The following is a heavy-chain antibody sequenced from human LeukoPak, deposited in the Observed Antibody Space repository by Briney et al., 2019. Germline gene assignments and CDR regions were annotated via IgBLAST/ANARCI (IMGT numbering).Heavy chain of an antibody. CDR2: IYYSGST. CDR3: ARSAHSGSYSPFDY. CDR1: GGSISSYY. Sequence: SETLYLTCTVSGGSISSYYWSWIRQPPGKGLEWIGYIYYSGSTNYNPSLKSRVTISVDTSKNQFSLKLSSVTAADTAVYYCARSAHSGSYSPFDYWGQGTLVTVSS. D-gene: IGHD1-26*01. V-gene: IGHV4-59*01. J-gene: IGHJ4*02.